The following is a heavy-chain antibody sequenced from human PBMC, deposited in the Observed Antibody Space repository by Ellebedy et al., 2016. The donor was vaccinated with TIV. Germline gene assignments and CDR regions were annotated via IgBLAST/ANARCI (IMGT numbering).Heavy chain of an antibody. CDR3: ARVGGGSYSDAFDI. Sequence: AASVKVSCKASGYTFTSYDINWVRQATGQGLEWMGWINPNSGGTNYAQKFQGWVTMTRDTSISTAYMELSRLRSDDTAVYYCARVGGGSYSDAFDIWGQGTMVTVSS. D-gene: IGHD1-26*01. CDR2: INPNSGGT. V-gene: IGHV1-2*04. CDR1: GYTFTSYD. J-gene: IGHJ3*02.